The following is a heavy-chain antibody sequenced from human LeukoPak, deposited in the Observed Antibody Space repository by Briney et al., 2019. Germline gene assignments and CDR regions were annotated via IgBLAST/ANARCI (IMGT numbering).Heavy chain of an antibody. D-gene: IGHD6-13*01. CDR1: GYTFTGYY. J-gene: IGHJ5*02. CDR2: INPNSGGT. CDR3: AREEQLVRGGNWFDP. Sequence: ASVKVSCKASGYTFTGYYMYWVRQAPGQGLEWMGRINPNSGGTNYAQKFQGRVTMTRDTSISTAYMELSRLRSDDTAVYYCAREEQLVRGGNWFDPWGQGTLVTVSS. V-gene: IGHV1-2*06.